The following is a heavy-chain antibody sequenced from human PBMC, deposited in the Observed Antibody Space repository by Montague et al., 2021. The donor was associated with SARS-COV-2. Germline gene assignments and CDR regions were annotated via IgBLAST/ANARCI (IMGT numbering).Heavy chain of an antibody. CDR3: ARDTRITMIVVVQGYGMDV. V-gene: IGHV4-39*07. Sequence: SETLSLTCTVSGGSISSSRYYWGWIRQPPGKGLEWIGSIYYSGSTYYNPSLKSRVTISVDTSKNQFSLKLSSVTAADTAVYYCARDTRITMIVVVQGYGMDVWGQGTTVTVSS. CDR2: IYYSGST. D-gene: IGHD3-22*01. CDR1: GGSISSSRYY. J-gene: IGHJ6*02.